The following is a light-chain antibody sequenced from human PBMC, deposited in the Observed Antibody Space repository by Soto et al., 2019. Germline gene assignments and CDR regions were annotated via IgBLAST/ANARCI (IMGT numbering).Light chain of an antibody. Sequence: QSVLTQPPSASGSPGQSVTISCTGTSSDVGGYKYVSWYQQHPGKAPKLMSFEVNKRPSGVPDRFSGSKSGNTASLTVSGLQAEDEADYYCSSYAGINNLGVFGTGTKLTVL. J-gene: IGLJ1*01. CDR2: EVN. V-gene: IGLV2-8*01. CDR3: SSYAGINNLGV. CDR1: SSDVGGYKY.